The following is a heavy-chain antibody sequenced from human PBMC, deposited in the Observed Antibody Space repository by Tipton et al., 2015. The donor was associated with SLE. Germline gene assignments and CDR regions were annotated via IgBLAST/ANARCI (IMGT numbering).Heavy chain of an antibody. Sequence: TLSLTCAVYGGSFSGYYWSWIRQPPGKGLEWIGEINHSGSTNYNPSLKSRVTISVDTSKSQFSLKLSSVTAADTAVYYCARSPRVSYGDYFDYWGQGTLVTVSS. V-gene: IGHV4-34*01. CDR3: ARSPRVSYGDYFDY. D-gene: IGHD5-18*01. J-gene: IGHJ4*02. CDR1: GGSFSGYY. CDR2: INHSGST.